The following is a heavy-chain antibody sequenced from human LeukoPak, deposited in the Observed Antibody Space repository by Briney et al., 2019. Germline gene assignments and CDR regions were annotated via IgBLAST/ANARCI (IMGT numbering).Heavy chain of an antibody. J-gene: IGHJ5*02. Sequence: GGALRLSCAASGFTFDDYTMHWVRQAPGKGLEWVSLISWDGGSTYYADSVKGRFTISRDNSKNTLYLQMNSLRAEDTAVYYCANPIAARYSVGWFDPWGQGTLVTVSS. D-gene: IGHD6-6*01. V-gene: IGHV3-43*01. CDR1: GFTFDDYT. CDR3: ANPIAARYSVGWFDP. CDR2: ISWDGGST.